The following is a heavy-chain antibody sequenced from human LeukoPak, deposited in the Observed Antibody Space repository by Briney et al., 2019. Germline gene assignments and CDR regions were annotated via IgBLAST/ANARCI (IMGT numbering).Heavy chain of an antibody. CDR2: ISGNGTTT. Sequence: GGSLRLSCAVSGFTFSSFAMSWVRQAPGKGLEWVSQISGNGTTTYYADSVRGRFTISRDNSKNMLYPQMDSLRAEDTALYYCAKDERGHCGGDCYVNWGQGHLVTVSS. CDR3: AKDERGHCGGDCYVN. D-gene: IGHD2-21*02. J-gene: IGHJ4*02. CDR1: GFTFSSFA. V-gene: IGHV3-23*01.